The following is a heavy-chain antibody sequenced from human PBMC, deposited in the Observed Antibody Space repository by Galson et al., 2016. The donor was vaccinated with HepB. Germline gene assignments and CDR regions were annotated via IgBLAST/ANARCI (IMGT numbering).Heavy chain of an antibody. J-gene: IGHJ4*02. V-gene: IGHV3-23*01. CDR1: GFSFSSYA. Sequence: SLRLSCAASGFSFSSYAMNWVRQAPGKGLKWVSGISGSGGRTYYADSVKGRFTISRDNSKNTLYLQMNSLRAEDTAVYYCAKDLATGTETDYWGQGTLVTVSS. D-gene: IGHD6-13*01. CDR2: ISGSGGRT. CDR3: AKDLATGTETDY.